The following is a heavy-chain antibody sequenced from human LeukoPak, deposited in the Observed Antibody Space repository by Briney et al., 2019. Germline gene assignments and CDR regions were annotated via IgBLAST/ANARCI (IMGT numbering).Heavy chain of an antibody. Sequence: GGSLRLSCAASGFTFSNYAMSWVRQAPGKGLEWVSTISGSGGSTYYADSVKGRFTISRDNSNNTLHLQMNSLRAEDTAVYYCAKAALLGHCSSWYDYWGQGTLVTVSS. CDR1: GFTFSNYA. J-gene: IGHJ4*02. CDR3: AKAALLGHCSSWYDY. D-gene: IGHD6-13*01. V-gene: IGHV3-23*01. CDR2: ISGSGGST.